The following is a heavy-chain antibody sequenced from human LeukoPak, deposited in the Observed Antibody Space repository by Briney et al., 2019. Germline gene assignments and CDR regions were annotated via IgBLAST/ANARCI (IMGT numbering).Heavy chain of an antibody. CDR3: AKDPTQYYSGSGSSSWFDP. V-gene: IGHV3-30*02. CDR2: IRYGGSNE. J-gene: IGHJ5*02. Sequence: PGGSLRLSCAASGFTFSSYGMHWVRQAPGKGLEWVAFIRYGGSNEYYAESVKGRFTISRDNSKNTMYLQMNSLRAEDTAVYYCAKDPTQYYSGSGSSSWFDPWGQGTLVTVSS. D-gene: IGHD3-10*01. CDR1: GFTFSSYG.